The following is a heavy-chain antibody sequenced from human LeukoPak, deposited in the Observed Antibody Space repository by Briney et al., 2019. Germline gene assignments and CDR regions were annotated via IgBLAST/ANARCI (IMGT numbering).Heavy chain of an antibody. D-gene: IGHD1-1*01. Sequence: GGSLRLSCVASGFTFSSYAMHWVRQAPGKGLEYVSAISSNGGSTYYANSVKGRFTISRDNSKNTLYLQMGSLRAEDMAVYYCARYAWNDEYFDYWGQGTLVTVSS. CDR3: ARYAWNDEYFDY. CDR1: GFTFSSYA. CDR2: ISSNGGST. J-gene: IGHJ4*02. V-gene: IGHV3-64*01.